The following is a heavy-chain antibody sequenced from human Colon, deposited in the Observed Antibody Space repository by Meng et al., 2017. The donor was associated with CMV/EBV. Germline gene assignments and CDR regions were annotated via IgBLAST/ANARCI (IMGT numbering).Heavy chain of an antibody. CDR3: VKDTTPDSRFNFDC. D-gene: IGHD1-1*01. CDR2: IYRGSTAK. Sequence: GGSLRLSCSASGFAFSGYSMNWVRQAPGSGLEWVSIIYRGSTAKYYPESVKGRFTISRDDSTSTLYLQMNSLRADDTSIYYCVKDTTPDSRFNFDCWGQGTLVTVSS. CDR1: GFAFSGYS. J-gene: IGHJ4*02. V-gene: IGHV3-23*03.